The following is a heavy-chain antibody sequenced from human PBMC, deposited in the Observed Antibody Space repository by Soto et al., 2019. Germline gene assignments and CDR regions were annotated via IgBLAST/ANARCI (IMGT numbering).Heavy chain of an antibody. CDR3: ASSFCGGDCYTLDY. CDR2: ISSSSSTI. D-gene: IGHD2-21*02. Sequence: EVQLVESGGGLVQPGGSLRLSCAASGFTFSSYSMNWVRQAPGKGLEWVSYISSSSSTIYYADSVKGRFTISRDHAKNSLYLQMNSLRAEDTAVYYCASSFCGGDCYTLDYWGQGTLVTVSS. CDR1: GFTFSSYS. V-gene: IGHV3-48*01. J-gene: IGHJ4*02.